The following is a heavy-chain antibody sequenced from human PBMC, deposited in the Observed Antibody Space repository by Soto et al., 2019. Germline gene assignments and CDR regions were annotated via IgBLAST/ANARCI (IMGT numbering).Heavy chain of an antibody. Sequence: QLQLQESGPGLVKPSETLSLTCTVSGGSISSSSFHWGWIRQPPGKGLEWIGSIYYSGSTYYSPVLKCRVTISVDTSKNQFSLKLSSVTAADTAVYYCARRERAAGTDWWFDPWGQGTLVTVSS. J-gene: IGHJ5*02. CDR3: ARRERAAGTDWWFDP. V-gene: IGHV4-39*01. CDR2: IYYSGST. CDR1: GGSISSSSFH. D-gene: IGHD6-13*01.